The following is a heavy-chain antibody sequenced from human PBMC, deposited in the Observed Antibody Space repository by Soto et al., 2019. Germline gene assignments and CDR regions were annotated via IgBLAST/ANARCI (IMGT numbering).Heavy chain of an antibody. CDR3: ARDFWEVWGYSYGYFDY. CDR2: ISAYNGNT. V-gene: IGHV1-18*04. Sequence: QVQLVQSGAEVKKPGASVKVSCKASGYTFTSYGISWVRQAPGQGLEWMGWISAYNGNTNYAQKLQGRVTMTTDTSSSTAYMELRSLRSDDTAVYYCARDFWEVWGYSYGYFDYWGQGTLVTVSS. CDR1: GYTFTSYG. D-gene: IGHD5-18*01. J-gene: IGHJ4*02.